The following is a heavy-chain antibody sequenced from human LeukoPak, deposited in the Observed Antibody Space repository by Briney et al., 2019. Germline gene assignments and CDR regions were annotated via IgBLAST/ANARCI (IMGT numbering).Heavy chain of an antibody. CDR3: AKESAAAGYFDY. Sequence: PGGSLRLSCAASGFTFSSSAMSWVRQAPGKGLEWVSVISKSGDFTYYADSVKGRFTISRDSSKNTLNLQMNSLRAEDTAVYYCAKESAAAGYFDYGGLGTLVTVSS. J-gene: IGHJ4*01. V-gene: IGHV3-23*01. D-gene: IGHD6-13*01. CDR1: GFTFSSSA. CDR2: ISKSGDFT.